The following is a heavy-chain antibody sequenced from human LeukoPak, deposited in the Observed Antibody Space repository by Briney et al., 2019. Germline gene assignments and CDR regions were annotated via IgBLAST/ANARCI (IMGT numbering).Heavy chain of an antibody. J-gene: IGHJ6*02. D-gene: IGHD5-18*01. CDR3: AIRGGNLVDTAMVTGYYYYGMDV. V-gene: IGHV1-2*02. Sequence: ASVKVSCKASGYTFTGYYMHWVRQAPGQGLEWMGRINPNSGGTNYAQKFQGRVTMTRDTSISTAYMELSRLRSDDTTMYYCAIRGGNLVDTAMVTGYYYYGMDVWGQGTTVTVSS. CDR2: INPNSGGT. CDR1: GYTFTGYY.